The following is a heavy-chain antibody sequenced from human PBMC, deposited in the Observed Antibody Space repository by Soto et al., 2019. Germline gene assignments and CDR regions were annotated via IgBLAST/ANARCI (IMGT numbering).Heavy chain of an antibody. D-gene: IGHD3-3*02. CDR3: ASPKIAFYNWFDP. Sequence: SETLSLTCTVSGGSISSSSYYWGWIRQPPGKGLEWIGSIYYSGSTYYNPSLKSRVTISVDTSKNQFSLKLSSVTAADTVVYYCASPKIAFYNWFDPWGQGTPVTVSS. J-gene: IGHJ5*02. V-gene: IGHV4-39*01. CDR2: IYYSGST. CDR1: GGSISSSSYY.